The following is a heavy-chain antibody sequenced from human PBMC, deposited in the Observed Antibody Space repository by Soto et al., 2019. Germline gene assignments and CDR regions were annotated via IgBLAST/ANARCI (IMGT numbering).Heavy chain of an antibody. CDR1: GFTFSSYW. D-gene: IGHD5-18*01. J-gene: IGHJ4*02. CDR3: ARGGYSHRNPSGY. V-gene: IGHV3-74*01. CDR2: TNSDGMTT. Sequence: EVQLVESGGGLVQPGGSLRLSCAASGFTFSSYWMHWVRQAPGTGLVWVSRTNSDGMTTSYADSVKGRSTISRDNAKNTPYMQMNSLRAGDTAVYYCARGGYSHRNPSGYCCQGTLVTVSS.